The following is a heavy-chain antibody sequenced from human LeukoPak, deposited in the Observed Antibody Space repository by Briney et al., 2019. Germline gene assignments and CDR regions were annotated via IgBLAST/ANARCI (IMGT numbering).Heavy chain of an antibody. J-gene: IGHJ4*02. V-gene: IGHV3-23*01. CDR2: ISGSGGKT. CDR1: GFTFSSYA. Sequence: GGSLRLSCAASGFTFSSYAMTWVRQAPGKGLEWVSGISGSGGKTYYTDSVRGRLSISRDNSKNTLYLQVNSLRAEDTAVYYCAKGRTEGGTMALDYWGQGTLVTVSS. CDR3: AKGRTEGGTMALDY. D-gene: IGHD3-10*01.